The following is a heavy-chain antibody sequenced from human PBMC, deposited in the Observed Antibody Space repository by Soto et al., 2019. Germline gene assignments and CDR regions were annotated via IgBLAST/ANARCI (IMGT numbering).Heavy chain of an antibody. Sequence: PGGSLRLSCAASGFTFSSYAMSWVRQAPGKGLEWVSAISGSGGSTYYADSVKGRFTISRDNAKNSLYLQMNSLRAEDTAVYYCARDYRDFWSGYPPAFDIWGQGTMVTVSS. CDR2: ISGSGGST. CDR3: ARDYRDFWSGYPPAFDI. D-gene: IGHD3-3*01. V-gene: IGHV3-23*01. CDR1: GFTFSSYA. J-gene: IGHJ3*02.